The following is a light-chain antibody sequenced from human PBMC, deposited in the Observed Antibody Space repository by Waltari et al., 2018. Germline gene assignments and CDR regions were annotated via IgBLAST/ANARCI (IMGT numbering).Light chain of an antibody. Sequence: EIVMTQSPATLSVSPGDTASLSCRSSQSVSSNLAWYHQKPGQAPRLLIYGAYTRATGIPARFSGSGSGTEFTLTISSLQSEDFAVYYCQQYNNWPPYTFGQGTKLEIK. CDR3: QQYNNWPPYT. V-gene: IGKV3-15*01. J-gene: IGKJ2*01. CDR2: GAY. CDR1: QSVSSN.